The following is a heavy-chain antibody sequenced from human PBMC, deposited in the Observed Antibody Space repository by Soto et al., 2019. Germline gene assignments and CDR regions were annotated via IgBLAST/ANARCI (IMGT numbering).Heavy chain of an antibody. CDR2: IFYSGNT. J-gene: IGHJ4*02. CDR1: GGSMSGSNYY. D-gene: IGHD6-19*01. V-gene: IGHV4-39*07. Sequence: SETLSLTCTVSGGSMSGSNYYWAWIRQTPGMGLQWIASIFYSGNTYYNPSLKSRVTISVDKSKNQFSLKLSSVTAADTAVYYCARVAVAGTRVDYWGQGTLVTVSS. CDR3: ARVAVAGTRVDY.